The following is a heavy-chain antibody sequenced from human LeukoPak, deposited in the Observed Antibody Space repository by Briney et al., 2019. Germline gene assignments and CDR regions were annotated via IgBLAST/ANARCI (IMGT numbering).Heavy chain of an antibody. CDR1: GYTFTGYY. CDR2: INPNSGGT. J-gene: IGHJ4*02. D-gene: IGHD3-22*01. V-gene: IGHV1-2*02. Sequence: ASVKVSCKASGYTFTGYYMHWVRQAPGQGLEWMGWINPNSGGTNYAQKFQGRVTMTRDTSISTAYMELRSLRSDDTAVYYCARDQAHYDSSGFFDYWGQGTLVTVSS. CDR3: ARDQAHYDSSGFFDY.